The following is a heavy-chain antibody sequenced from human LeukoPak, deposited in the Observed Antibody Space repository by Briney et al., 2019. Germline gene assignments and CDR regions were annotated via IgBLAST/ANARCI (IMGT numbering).Heavy chain of an antibody. CDR1: GFTFSTYD. CDR2: ISGSGVST. CDR3: AKRYSSSWSNFDY. D-gene: IGHD6-13*01. J-gene: IGHJ4*02. Sequence: GGSLRHSCAASGFTFSTYDMSWVRQAPGKGLEWVSGISGSGVSTYYADSVKGRFTISRDNSKNTLYLQMNSLRTEDTAVYYCAKRYSSSWSNFDYWGQGTLVTVSS. V-gene: IGHV3-23*01.